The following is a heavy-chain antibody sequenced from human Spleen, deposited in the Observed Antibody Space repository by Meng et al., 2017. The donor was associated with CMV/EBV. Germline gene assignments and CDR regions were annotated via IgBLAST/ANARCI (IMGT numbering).Heavy chain of an antibody. V-gene: IGHV3-74*01. CDR3: VRVADFGVYGDF. Sequence: GESLKISCAASGFTFRNYWMHWVRQVPGKGLVWVSRINDDASSITYADSVKGRFTISRDNAKNTLFLQMNSLRAEDAALYYCVRVADFGVYGDFWGQGILVTVSS. J-gene: IGHJ4*02. D-gene: IGHD4-17*01. CDR2: INDDASSI. CDR1: GFTFRNYW.